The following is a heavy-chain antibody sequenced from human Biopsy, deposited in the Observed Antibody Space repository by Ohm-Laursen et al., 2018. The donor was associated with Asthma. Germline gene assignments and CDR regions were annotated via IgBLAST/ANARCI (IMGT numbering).Heavy chain of an antibody. D-gene: IGHD2-15*01. Sequence: GTLSLTCTVSGVSIRSYYWTWIRQPPGKGLEWIGNIHYSGSTYSNPSLKSRVTISVDTSKKQISLRLSSVIAADTAVYYCAGFCSGGNCPDHWGPGTLVTVSS. V-gene: IGHV4-59*01. CDR1: GVSIRSYY. J-gene: IGHJ4*02. CDR3: AGFCSGGNCPDH. CDR2: IHYSGST.